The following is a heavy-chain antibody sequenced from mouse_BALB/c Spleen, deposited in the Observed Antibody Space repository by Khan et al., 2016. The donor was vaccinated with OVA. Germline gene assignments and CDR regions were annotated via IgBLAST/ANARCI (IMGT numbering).Heavy chain of an antibody. CDR1: GYTFTDYS. V-gene: IGHV9-2-1*01. Sequence: QIQLVQSGPELKKPGETVKISCKASGYTFTDYSMHWVKQAPGKGLKWMGWINTETGEPTYADDFKGRFAFSLETSASTAYLQINNLKDEDTATYFCARDRYDYFDYWGQGTTLTVSS. CDR2: INTETGEP. J-gene: IGHJ2*01. D-gene: IGHD2-14*01. CDR3: ARDRYDYFDY.